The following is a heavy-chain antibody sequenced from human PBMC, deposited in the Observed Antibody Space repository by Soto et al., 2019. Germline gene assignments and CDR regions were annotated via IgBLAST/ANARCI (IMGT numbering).Heavy chain of an antibody. CDR2: INAHSGGT. CDR1: GFSFTCYY. Sequence: ASVKVSCKASGFSFTCYYIHSLRQAPGQGLEWMGWINAHSGGTEYAQKFQGRFNLTRDTSIATAYLTLTSLTSDETALYYCAKDLTRQLAYWLDPWGQGTQDSVTS. V-gene: IGHV1-2*02. J-gene: IGHJ5*02. CDR3: AKDLTRQLAYWLDP. D-gene: IGHD6-6*01.